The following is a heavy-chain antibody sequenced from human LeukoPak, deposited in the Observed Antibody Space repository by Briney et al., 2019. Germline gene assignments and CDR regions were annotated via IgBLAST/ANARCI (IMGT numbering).Heavy chain of an antibody. CDR3: ARRWPNGVFDY. D-gene: IGHD5-24*01. J-gene: IGHJ4*02. V-gene: IGHV3-66*04. CDR2: IYSGGST. Sequence: LVSVIYSGGSTYYADSVKGRFSISRDNSKNTLYLQMNSLRAVDTAVYYCARRWPNGVFDYWGQGTLVTVSS.